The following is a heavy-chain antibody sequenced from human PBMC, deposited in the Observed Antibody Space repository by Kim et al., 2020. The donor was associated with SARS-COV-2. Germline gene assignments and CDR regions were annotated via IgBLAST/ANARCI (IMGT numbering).Heavy chain of an antibody. Sequence: SETCPSPALSLVPPSAVMATSGPGSASPPGRGLEWIASLSYSGRRYYNPSLERRITTSLDTSKTQFSLRLTSVTAADTAVYHCARLYAFTGSYTAYYFDFWGQGTLVTVSS. V-gene: IGHV4-39*01. D-gene: IGHD3-10*01. CDR1: VPPSAVMATS. J-gene: IGHJ4*02. CDR2: LSYSGRR. CDR3: ARLYAFTGSYTAYYFDF.